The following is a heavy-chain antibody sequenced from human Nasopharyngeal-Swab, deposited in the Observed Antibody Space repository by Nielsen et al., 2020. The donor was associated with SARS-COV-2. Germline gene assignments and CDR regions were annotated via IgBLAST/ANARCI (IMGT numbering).Heavy chain of an antibody. D-gene: IGHD3-16*01. J-gene: IGHJ3*02. CDR2: IKQDGSDK. CDR1: GFTFSSYW. V-gene: IGHV3-7*01. CDR3: GRGGKLGALDI. Sequence: GESLKISCAASGFTFSSYWMSWVRQAPGKGLEWVANIKQDGSDKYYVDSVKGRFTISRDNAKNSLELQMNSLRVEDTAVYYCGRGGKLGALDIWGQGTMVTVSS.